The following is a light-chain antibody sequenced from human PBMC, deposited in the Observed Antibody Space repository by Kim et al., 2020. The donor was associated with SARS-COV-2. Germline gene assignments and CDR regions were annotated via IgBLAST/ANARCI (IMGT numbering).Light chain of an antibody. Sequence: LSPGERATLSCRASQTINSNYLAWYQQRPGQAPRLLIYGASTRATGIPARFSASGSEADFTLTISRLEPEDFAVYFCQQFGSSPYTFGQGTKLEI. J-gene: IGKJ2*01. V-gene: IGKV3-20*01. CDR3: QQFGSSPYT. CDR1: QTINSNY. CDR2: GAS.